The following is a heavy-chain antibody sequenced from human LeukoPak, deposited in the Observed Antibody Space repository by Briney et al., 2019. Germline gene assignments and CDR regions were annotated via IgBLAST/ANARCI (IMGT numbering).Heavy chain of an antibody. D-gene: IGHD1-20*01. J-gene: IGHJ4*02. CDR3: AKENNWNDGRFNYFDY. V-gene: IGHV3-23*01. CDR1: EFTFSNYA. CDR2: ISGSGTAT. Sequence: GSLRLSCAASEFTFSNYAMTWVRQAPGKGLKWVSTISGSGTATYYADSVKGRFTISRDNSKNTLYLQVNGLRAEDTAVYYCAKENNWNDGRFNYFDYWGQGTLVTVSS.